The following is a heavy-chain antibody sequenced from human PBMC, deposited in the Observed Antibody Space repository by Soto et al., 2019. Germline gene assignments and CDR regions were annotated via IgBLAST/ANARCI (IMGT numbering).Heavy chain of an antibody. CDR2: IYYSGST. D-gene: IGHD1-1*01. V-gene: IGHV4-39*01. CDR1: GGSISSSSYY. J-gene: IGHJ3*02. Sequence: SETLSLTCTVSGGSISSSSYYWGWIRQPPGKGLEWIGSIYYSGSTYYNPSLKSRVTISVDTSKDQFSLKLSSVTAADTAVYYCARQEHRGAFDIWGQGTMVTVS. CDR3: ARQEHRGAFDI.